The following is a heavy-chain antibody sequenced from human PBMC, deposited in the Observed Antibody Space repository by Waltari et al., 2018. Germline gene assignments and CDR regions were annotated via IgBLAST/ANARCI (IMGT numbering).Heavy chain of an antibody. J-gene: IGHJ6*04. D-gene: IGHD2-2*01. CDR3: AREDVVVVPAARPMDG. V-gene: IGHV4-39*07. CDR2: IYYRWST. CDR1: GGSISSSSYY. Sequence: QLQLQESGPGLVKPSETLSLTCTVSGGSISSSSYYWGWIRQPPGKGLEWIGSIYYRWSTYYHPSPKRRVTISVDTSKNQFSLKLSSVTAADTAVYYCAREDVVVVPAARPMDGWGKGTTVTISS.